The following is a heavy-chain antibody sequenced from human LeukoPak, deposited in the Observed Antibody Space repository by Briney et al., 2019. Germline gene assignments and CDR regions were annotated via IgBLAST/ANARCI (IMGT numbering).Heavy chain of an antibody. V-gene: IGHV3-30*02. J-gene: IGHJ5*02. Sequence: GGSLRLSCAASGFVFSTYGMHWVRQAPGKGLSWVAFIRYDGSDKFYGDSVKGRFTISRDDSKSTLFLQMNSLRPEDTAIYYCARGDFTLPNWFAPWGQGTLVTVSS. CDR1: GFVFSTYG. CDR3: ARGDFTLPNWFAP. CDR2: IRYDGSDK. D-gene: IGHD1-26*01.